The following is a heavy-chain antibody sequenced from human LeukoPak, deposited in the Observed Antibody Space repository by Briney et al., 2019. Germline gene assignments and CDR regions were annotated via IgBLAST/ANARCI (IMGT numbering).Heavy chain of an antibody. V-gene: IGHV3-30*03. CDR2: ISYDGSNK. J-gene: IGHJ4*02. CDR3: ARGGVVIIRPLDY. CDR1: GFTLSRYG. D-gene: IGHD3-3*01. Sequence: GGSLRLSCAASGFTLSRYGIHWVRQAPGKGLEWVALISYDGSNKYYADSVKGRFTISRENSKNTLFLQMNSLRAEDTAVYYCARGGVVIIRPLDYWGQGTLVTVSS.